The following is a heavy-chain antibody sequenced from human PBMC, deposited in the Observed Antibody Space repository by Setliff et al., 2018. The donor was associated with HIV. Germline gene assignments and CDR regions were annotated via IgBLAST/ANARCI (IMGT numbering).Heavy chain of an antibody. CDR2: INHSGNT. J-gene: IGHJ4*02. CDR3: ARGLGRGSGTYYTPPGY. CDR1: GGSFSGYY. Sequence: SQTLSLTCAFNGGSFSGYYWMWIRQSPGEGLEWIGEINHSGNTNYNPSLKSRVTMSGDTSKNQFSLNLTSVTAADTAVYFCARGLGRGSGTYYTPPGYWGPGTLVTVSS. D-gene: IGHD3-10*01. V-gene: IGHV4-34*01.